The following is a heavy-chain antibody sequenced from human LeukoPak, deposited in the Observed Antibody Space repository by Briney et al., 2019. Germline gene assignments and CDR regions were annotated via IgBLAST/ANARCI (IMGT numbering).Heavy chain of an antibody. CDR3: ARGQTYSSSPPHDY. D-gene: IGHD6-6*01. Sequence: ASVKVSCKASGYTFTSYYIHWVRQAPGQGLEWMGIINPTGGGKTYAEKFQGRVTMTRDTSTSTVYMDLSSLRSEDTAVYYCARGQTYSSSPPHDYWGQGTLVTVSS. V-gene: IGHV1-46*01. CDR2: INPTGGGK. CDR1: GYTFTSYY. J-gene: IGHJ4*02.